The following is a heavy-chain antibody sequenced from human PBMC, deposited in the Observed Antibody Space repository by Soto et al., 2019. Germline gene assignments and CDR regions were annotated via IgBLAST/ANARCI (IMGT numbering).Heavy chain of an antibody. CDR1: GCSISSYY. CDR2: IYYSGST. CDR3: ARDRDDFWSGYSTSRTFDP. Sequence: SETLSLTCTFSGCSISSYYWSWIRQPPGKGLEWIGYIYYSGSTNYNPSLKSRVTISVDTSKNQFSLKLSSVTAADTAVYYCARDRDDFWSGYSTSRTFDPWGQGALVTVSS. J-gene: IGHJ5*02. V-gene: IGHV4-59*01. D-gene: IGHD3-3*01.